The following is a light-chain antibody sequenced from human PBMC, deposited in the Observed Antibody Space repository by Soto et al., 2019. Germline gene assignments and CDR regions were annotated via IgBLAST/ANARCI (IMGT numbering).Light chain of an antibody. CDR1: QSISTY. J-gene: IGKJ1*01. CDR2: ATS. CDR3: QQSYSTPPGT. V-gene: IGKV1-39*01. Sequence: DIQMTQSPSTLSVTVGDGVTITLRASQSISTYLISYQQKPGKAPNLLIYATSSLQSGVPSRFSGSGSGTDFTLTISSLQPEDFATYYCQQSYSTPPGTFGQGTKVDIK.